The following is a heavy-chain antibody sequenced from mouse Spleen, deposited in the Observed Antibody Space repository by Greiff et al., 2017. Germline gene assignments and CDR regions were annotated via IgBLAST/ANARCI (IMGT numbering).Heavy chain of an antibody. V-gene: IGHV5-17*01. CDR1: GFTFSDYG. CDR2: ISSGSSTI. Sequence: EVHLVESGGGLVKPGGSLKLSCAASGFTFSDYGMHWVRQAPEKGLEWVAYISSGSSTIYYADTVKGRFTISRDNAKNTLVLQMTRLRSEDTAMDYGARGSPAWFAYWGQGTLVTVSA. CDR3: ARGSPAWFAY. J-gene: IGHJ3*01.